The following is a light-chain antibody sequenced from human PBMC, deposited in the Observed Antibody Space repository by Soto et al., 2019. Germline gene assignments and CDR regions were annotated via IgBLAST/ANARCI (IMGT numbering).Light chain of an antibody. CDR3: QQIHSTPSWN. CDR2: AAS. J-gene: IGKJ3*01. V-gene: IGKV1-39*01. Sequence: DIQMTQSPSSLSASVGDRVTITCRASQNIRNYLNWYQQRPGKTPNLLVYAASNLRSGVPSTFSGTGSLTLFTLTISSLQPEDCATSYGQQIHSTPSWNFGHGTRV. CDR1: QNIRNY.